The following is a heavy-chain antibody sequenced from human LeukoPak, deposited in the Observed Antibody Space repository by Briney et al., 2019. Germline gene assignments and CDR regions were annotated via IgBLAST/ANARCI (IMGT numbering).Heavy chain of an antibody. V-gene: IGHV3-74*01. CDR3: AKDASRITMIVVVITIFDY. CDR2: INTDGSST. Sequence: PGGPLRLSCAASGFTFSSYWMHWVRQAPGKGLVWVSRINTDGSSTSYADSVKGRFTISRDNAKNTLYLQMNSLRAEDTAVYYCAKDASRITMIVVVITIFDYWGQGTLVTVSS. CDR1: GFTFSSYW. J-gene: IGHJ4*02. D-gene: IGHD3-22*01.